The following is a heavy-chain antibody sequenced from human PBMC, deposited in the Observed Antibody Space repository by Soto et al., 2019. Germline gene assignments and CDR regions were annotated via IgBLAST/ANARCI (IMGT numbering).Heavy chain of an antibody. D-gene: IGHD3-22*01. V-gene: IGHV1-2*02. CDR2: INPNSGGT. CDR3: ARDLTYYYDSSGYYDY. J-gene: IGHJ4*02. Sequence: GASVKVSCKASGYTFTGYYMHWVRQAPGQGLEWMGWINPNSGGTNYAQKFQGRVTMTRDTSISTAYMELSRLRSDDTAVYYCARDLTYYYDSSGYYDYWGQGTLVTVSS. CDR1: GYTFTGYY.